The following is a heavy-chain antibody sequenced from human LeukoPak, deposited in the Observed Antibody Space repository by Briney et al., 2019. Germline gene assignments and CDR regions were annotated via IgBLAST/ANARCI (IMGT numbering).Heavy chain of an antibody. D-gene: IGHD2-21*02. CDR1: GFTFSSYG. CDR2: ISYDGSNK. J-gene: IGHJ6*02. V-gene: IGHV3-30*18. CDR3: AKELVVTAMQGRLDYYYGMDV. Sequence: PGGSLRLSCAASGFTFSSYGMHWVRQAPGKGLEWVAVISYDGSNKYYADSVKGRFTISRDNSKNTLYLQMNSLRAEDTAVYYCAKELVVTAMQGRLDYYYGMDVWGQGTTVTVSS.